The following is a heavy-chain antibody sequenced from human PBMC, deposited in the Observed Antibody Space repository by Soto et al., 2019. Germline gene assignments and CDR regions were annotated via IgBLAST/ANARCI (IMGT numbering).Heavy chain of an antibody. CDR2: INHSGST. D-gene: IGHD2-2*01. Sequence: SDTLSLTCAVYGWSFSGYYWSWIRQPPGKGLEWIGEINHSGSTNYNPSLKSRVTISVDTSKNQFSLKLSSVTAAGTAVYYCARDRTDCSSTSCYAGWFDPWGQGTLVTVSS. V-gene: IGHV4-34*01. CDR3: ARDRTDCSSTSCYAGWFDP. J-gene: IGHJ5*02. CDR1: GWSFSGYY.